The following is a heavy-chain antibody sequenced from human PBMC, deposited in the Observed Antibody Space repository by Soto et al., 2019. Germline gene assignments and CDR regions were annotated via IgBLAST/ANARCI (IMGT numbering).Heavy chain of an antibody. CDR1: GFTFSSYA. D-gene: IGHD2-2*01. Sequence: EVQLLESGGGLVQPGGSLRLSCAASGFTFSSYAMSWVRQAPGKGLEWVSAISGSGGSTYYADSVKGRFTISRDNSKNTLYLQMNSLRAEDTAVYYCAKDGTPASIVVVPAAMDPWFDYWGQGTLVTVSP. CDR3: AKDGTPASIVVVPAAMDPWFDY. V-gene: IGHV3-23*01. J-gene: IGHJ4*02. CDR2: ISGSGGST.